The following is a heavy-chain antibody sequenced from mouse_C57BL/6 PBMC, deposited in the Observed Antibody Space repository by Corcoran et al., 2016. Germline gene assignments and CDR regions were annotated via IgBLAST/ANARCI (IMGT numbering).Heavy chain of an antibody. J-gene: IGHJ2*01. CDR2: ISYDGSN. D-gene: IGHD2-4*01. CDR1: GYSITSGYY. V-gene: IGHV3-6*01. Sequence: DVQLQESGPGLVKPSQSLSLTCSVTGYSITSGYYWNWIRQFPGNKLEWMGYISYDGSNNYNPSLKNRISITRDTSKNQFFLKLNSVTTEDTATYYCAREGDYDGDYWGQGTTLTVSS. CDR3: AREGDYDGDY.